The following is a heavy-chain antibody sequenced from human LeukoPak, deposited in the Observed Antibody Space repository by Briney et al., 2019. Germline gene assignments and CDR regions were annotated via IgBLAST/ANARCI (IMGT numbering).Heavy chain of an antibody. V-gene: IGHV3-33*01. J-gene: IGHJ4*02. CDR2: IWYDGSNK. D-gene: IGHD3-10*01. Sequence: GGSLRLSCAASGFTFSSYGMHWVRQAPGKGLEWVAVIWYDGSNKYYVDSVKGRFTISRDNSKNMLYLQMNSLRAEDTAVYYCARVEGPFYGSGSYRGFDYWGQGTLVTVSS. CDR3: ARVEGPFYGSGSYRGFDY. CDR1: GFTFSSYG.